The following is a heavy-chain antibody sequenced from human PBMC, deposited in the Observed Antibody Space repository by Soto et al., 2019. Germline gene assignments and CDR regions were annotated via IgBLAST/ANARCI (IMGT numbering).Heavy chain of an antibody. V-gene: IGHV3-74*01. J-gene: IGHJ4*02. CDR1: GFTFSSYW. CDR3: VRDNLGDLPVDY. CDR2: INTDGTGT. Sequence: EVQLVESGGGLVQPGGSLRLSCAASGFTFSSYWMHWVRQAPGKGLVWVSRINTDGTGTSYADSVRGRFTISRDNAKNTLYLQMNSLRAEDTAVYHCVRDNLGDLPVDYWGRGTLVTVSS. D-gene: IGHD3-10*01.